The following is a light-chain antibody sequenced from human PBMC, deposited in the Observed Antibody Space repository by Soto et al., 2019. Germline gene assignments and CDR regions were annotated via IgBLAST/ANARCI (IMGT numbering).Light chain of an antibody. Sequence: EIVLTQSPATLSLSPGETATLSCRASQSVSSSLAWYQQKPGQTPRLLIYYPSNRATGIPARFSGSGSGTDFTLTVSSLEPEDFAVYYCHQRSSWPLTVGGGTKVEIK. CDR1: QSVSSS. CDR3: HQRSSWPLT. CDR2: YPS. V-gene: IGKV3-11*01. J-gene: IGKJ4*01.